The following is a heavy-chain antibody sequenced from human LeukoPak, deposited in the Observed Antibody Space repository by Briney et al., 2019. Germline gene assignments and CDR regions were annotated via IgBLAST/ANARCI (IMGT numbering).Heavy chain of an antibody. CDR2: ISSGGGTI. Sequence: GGSLRLSCAASGFTFSNYEMNWVRQAPGKGLEWVSYISSGGGTIYYADSVKGRFTISRDNAKASLYLQMNSLRAEDTAVYYCARTSIYYDSSGYRSWGQGTLVTVSS. J-gene: IGHJ5*02. D-gene: IGHD3-22*01. V-gene: IGHV3-48*03. CDR1: GFTFSNYE. CDR3: ARTSIYYDSSGYRS.